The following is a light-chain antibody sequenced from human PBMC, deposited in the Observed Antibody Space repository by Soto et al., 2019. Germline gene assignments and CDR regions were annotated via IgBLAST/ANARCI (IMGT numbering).Light chain of an antibody. CDR3: QQYFILPWT. Sequence: DIVMTQSPDSLAVSLGERATINCKSSQSLLYSSNTKSSLAWYQQKPGQPPKLLIYWVSTRESGVPDRFSGSGSGTDFTLTISRPQAEDVAVYYCQQYFILPWTFGQGTKVEIK. V-gene: IGKV4-1*01. CDR2: WVS. CDR1: QSLLYSSNTKSS. J-gene: IGKJ1*01.